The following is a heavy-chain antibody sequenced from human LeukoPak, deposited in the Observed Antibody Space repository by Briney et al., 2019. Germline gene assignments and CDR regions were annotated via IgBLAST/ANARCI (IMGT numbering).Heavy chain of an antibody. Sequence: GGSLGLSCAASGFTFSSYNMHWFGQATGKGLDGFSAIGTAGDTYYPGSVKGRFTISRENAKNSLYLQMNSLRAGDTAVYYCARARIAVAGTGSYYFDYWGQGTLVTVSS. CDR1: GFTFSSYN. J-gene: IGHJ4*02. D-gene: IGHD6-19*01. CDR3: ARARIAVAGTGSYYFDY. V-gene: IGHV3-13*01. CDR2: IGTAGDT.